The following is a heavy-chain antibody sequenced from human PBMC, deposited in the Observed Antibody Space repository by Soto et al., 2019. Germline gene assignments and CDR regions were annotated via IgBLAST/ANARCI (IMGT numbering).Heavy chain of an antibody. CDR2: IYYAGST. J-gene: IGHJ4*02. CDR1: GGSISSGDYY. CDR3: ARRIVAMETFDY. D-gene: IGHD5-12*01. Sequence: SETLSLTCTVSGGSISSGDYYWSWIRQPPGRGLEWIGFIYYAGSTKYNPSLNSRVTISVDTSKNQFSLTVTSVTAADTAVYYCARRIVAMETFDYWGQGTLVTVSS. V-gene: IGHV4-61*08.